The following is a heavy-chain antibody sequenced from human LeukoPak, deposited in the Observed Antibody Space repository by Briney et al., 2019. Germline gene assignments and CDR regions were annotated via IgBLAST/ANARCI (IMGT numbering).Heavy chain of an antibody. CDR1: GGSFSGYY. V-gene: IGHV4-34*01. CDR2: INHSGST. J-gene: IGHJ4*02. Sequence: SETLSLTCAVYGGSFSGYYWSWIRQPPGKGLEWIGEINHSGSTNYNPSLKSRVTISVDTSKNQFSLKLSSVTAADTAVYYCARGVAARAFDYWGRGTLVTVSS. D-gene: IGHD6-6*01. CDR3: ARGVAARAFDY.